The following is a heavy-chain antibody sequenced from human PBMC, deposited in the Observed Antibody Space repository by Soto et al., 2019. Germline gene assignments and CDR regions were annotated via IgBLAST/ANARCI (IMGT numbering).Heavy chain of an antibody. D-gene: IGHD3-3*01. Sequence: QLQLQESGPGLVKPSETLSLTCTVSGGSISSSSYYWGWIRQPPGKGLEWIGSIYYSGSTYYNPPLKSRVNISVDTSKNQFSLKLSSVTAADTAVYYCARHRGEWYGDAFDIWGQGTMVTVSS. CDR2: IYYSGST. V-gene: IGHV4-39*01. CDR1: GGSISSSSYY. J-gene: IGHJ3*02. CDR3: ARHRGEWYGDAFDI.